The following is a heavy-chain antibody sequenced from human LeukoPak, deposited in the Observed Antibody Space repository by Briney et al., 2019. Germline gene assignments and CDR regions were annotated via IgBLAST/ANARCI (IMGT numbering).Heavy chain of an antibody. CDR1: GFIFSDYT. Sequence: GGSLRLSCAASGFIFSDYTMNWVCQAPGKGLEWVSSISNSSSYIYYADSVRGRFTISRDNAKNSLYLQMNSLTAEDTAVYYCAKFFDDWGQGTLVTVSS. J-gene: IGHJ4*02. CDR3: AKFFDD. CDR2: ISNSSSYI. V-gene: IGHV3-21*01.